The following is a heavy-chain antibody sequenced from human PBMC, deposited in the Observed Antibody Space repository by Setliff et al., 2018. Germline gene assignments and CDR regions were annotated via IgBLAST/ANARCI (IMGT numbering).Heavy chain of an antibody. Sequence: SETLSLTCAVTGASINSLSWWSWVRQSPGKGLEWIGEIYHDGNTKFNPSVHYNPSLKSRVTISIDKSKNQFSLKLTSVTAADTAVYYCASRNSDGGPEYFQHWGQGALVTSPQ. D-gene: IGHD1-26*01. V-gene: IGHV4-4*02. CDR2: IYHDGNT. J-gene: IGHJ1*01. CDR3: ASRNSDGGPEYFQH. CDR1: GASINSLSW.